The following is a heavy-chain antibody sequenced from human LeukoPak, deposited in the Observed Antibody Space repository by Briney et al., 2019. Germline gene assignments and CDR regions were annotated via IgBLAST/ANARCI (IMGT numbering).Heavy chain of an antibody. CDR2: IIPIFGTA. Sequence: SVKVSCKASGGTFSSYAISWVRQAPGQGLEWMGGIIPIFGTANYAQKFQGRVTITADESTSTAYMELSSLGSEDTAVYYCARETRSGSYWKAWRFDIWGQGTMVTVSS. D-gene: IGHD1-26*01. V-gene: IGHV1-69*13. CDR3: ARETRSGSYWKAWRFDI. CDR1: GGTFSSYA. J-gene: IGHJ3*02.